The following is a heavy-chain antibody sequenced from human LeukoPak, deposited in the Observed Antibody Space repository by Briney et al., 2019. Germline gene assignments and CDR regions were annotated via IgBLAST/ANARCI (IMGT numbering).Heavy chain of an antibody. V-gene: IGHV4-34*01. Sequence: SETLSLTCTVSGGSISGYYWSWIRQPPGKGLEWIGEINHSGSTNYNPSLKSRVTISVDTSKNQFSLKLSSVTAADTAVYYCARGPTLRGCAFDIWGQGTMVTVSS. CDR3: ARGPTLRGCAFDI. CDR1: GGSISGYY. J-gene: IGHJ3*02. CDR2: INHSGST.